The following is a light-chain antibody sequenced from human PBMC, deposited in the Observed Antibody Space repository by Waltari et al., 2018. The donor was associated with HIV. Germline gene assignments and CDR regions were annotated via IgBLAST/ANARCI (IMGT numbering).Light chain of an antibody. Sequence: QFVLTQPPSVSGAPGQRVTLSCPGTSSNIGAGFDVPWYQQLPGTAPKLLVYGNNNRPSGVPDRFSGSKSGTSASLAITGLQPEDEADYYCQSYDTSLSGSGVVFGGGTKLTVL. CDR1: SSNIGAGFD. CDR3: QSYDTSLSGSGVV. V-gene: IGLV1-40*01. J-gene: IGLJ2*01. CDR2: GNN.